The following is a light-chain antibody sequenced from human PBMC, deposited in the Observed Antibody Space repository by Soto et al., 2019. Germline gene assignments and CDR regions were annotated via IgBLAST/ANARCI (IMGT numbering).Light chain of an antibody. V-gene: IGLV2-8*01. Sequence: QSALTQPPSASGSPGQSVTISCTGTSSDVGTYNYVSWYQQHPGKAPQLMIYEVSKRPSGVPDRFSGSKSGNTASLTVSGLQAEDEADYYCTSYAGSNNLGVFGTGTKLTVL. J-gene: IGLJ1*01. CDR2: EVS. CDR3: TSYAGSNNLGV. CDR1: SSDVGTYNY.